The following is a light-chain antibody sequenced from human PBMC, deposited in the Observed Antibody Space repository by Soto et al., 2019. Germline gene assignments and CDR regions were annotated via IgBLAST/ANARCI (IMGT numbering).Light chain of an antibody. CDR3: VLYMGSGIYV. CDR2: STT. J-gene: IGLJ1*01. CDR1: SGSVSTSHY. V-gene: IGLV8-61*01. Sequence: QTVVTQEPSFSVSPGGTVTLTCGLNSGSVSTSHYTSWYQQAPGQTPRTLISSTTTRSSGAPDRFSGSILGEKAALTITGAQADDESDYYCVLYMGSGIYVFGPGTKLTVL.